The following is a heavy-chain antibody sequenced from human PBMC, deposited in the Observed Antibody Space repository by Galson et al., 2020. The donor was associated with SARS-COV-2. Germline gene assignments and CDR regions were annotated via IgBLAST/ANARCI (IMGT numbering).Heavy chain of an antibody. V-gene: IGHV1-69*13. D-gene: IGHD2-15*01. J-gene: IGHJ2*01. CDR3: AREIVVVVLGPSNYWVFDL. CDR1: GGTFSSFG. CDR2: IIPMFGTT. Sequence: GASVKVSCKASGGTFSSFGISWVRQAPGQGLEWMGGIIPMFGTTNYAQKFQGRVTFTADESTSTAYMELSSLKSEDTAVYYCAREIVVVVLGPSNYWVFDLWGRGTLVTVSS.